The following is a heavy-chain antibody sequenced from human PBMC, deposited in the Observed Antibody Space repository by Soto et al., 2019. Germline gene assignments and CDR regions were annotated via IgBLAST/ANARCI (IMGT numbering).Heavy chain of an antibody. CDR3: ARDGNVVVPAVDYYGMDV. CDR2: ISSSSSYI. Sequence: EVQLVESGGGLVKPGGSLRLSCAASGFTFSTYSMNWVRQAPGKGLEWVSSISSSSSYIYYADSVKGRFTVSRDNAKNSRVRQMNSVRAEDTAVYYCARDGNVVVPAVDYYGMDVWGQGTTVTVSS. CDR1: GFTFSTYS. J-gene: IGHJ6*02. D-gene: IGHD2-2*01. V-gene: IGHV3-21*01.